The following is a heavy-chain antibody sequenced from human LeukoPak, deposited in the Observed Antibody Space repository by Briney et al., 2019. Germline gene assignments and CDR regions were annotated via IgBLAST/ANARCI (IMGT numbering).Heavy chain of an antibody. D-gene: IGHD1-1*01. Sequence: TSETLSLTCTVSGGSISSSSYYWGWIRQPPGRGLEWIGSIYYSGSTYYNPSLKSRVTISVDTSKNQFSLKLSSVTAADTAVYYCARPSTGTTSWYYWGQGTLVTVSS. CDR1: GGSISSSSYY. J-gene: IGHJ4*02. CDR3: ARPSTGTTSWYY. V-gene: IGHV4-39*01. CDR2: IYYSGST.